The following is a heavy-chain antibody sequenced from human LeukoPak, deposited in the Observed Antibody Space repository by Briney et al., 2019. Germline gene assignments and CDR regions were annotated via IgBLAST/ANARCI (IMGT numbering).Heavy chain of an antibody. J-gene: IGHJ4*02. D-gene: IGHD5-12*01. CDR2: ISYDGSNK. Sequence: QTGGSLRLSCAASGFTFSSYAMHWVRQAPGKGLEWVAVISYDGSNKYYADSVKGRFTISRDNAKNSLYLQMNSLRAEDTAFYYCAINGGGDSGYGNFDYWGQGTLVTVSS. CDR1: GFTFSSYA. V-gene: IGHV3-30*04. CDR3: AINGGGDSGYGNFDY.